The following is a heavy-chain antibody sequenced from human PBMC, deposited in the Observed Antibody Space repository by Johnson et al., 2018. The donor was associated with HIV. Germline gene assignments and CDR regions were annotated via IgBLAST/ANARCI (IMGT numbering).Heavy chain of an antibody. V-gene: IGHV3-64*01. CDR1: GFSLSTYA. CDR2: ISSNGGST. CDR3: ARTHWNDGSGGAFDI. D-gene: IGHD1-1*01. J-gene: IGHJ3*02. Sequence: VQLLESGGGLVQPGGSLRLSCRASGFSLSTYAMHWVRQAPGKGLEHVSGISSNGGSTEYVNSVKGRFTISRDNSKNTLYLQMASLRAEDMAVYYCARTHWNDGSGGAFDIWGQGTMVTVSS.